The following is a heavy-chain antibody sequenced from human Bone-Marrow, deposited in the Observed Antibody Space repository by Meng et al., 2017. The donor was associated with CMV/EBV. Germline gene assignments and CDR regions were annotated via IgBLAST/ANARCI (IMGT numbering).Heavy chain of an antibody. J-gene: IGHJ6*01. D-gene: IGHD1-14*01. V-gene: IGHV3-7*01. CDR3: ARDKPQWTNYYYGMDV. CDR2: IKQDGNEK. Sequence: GESLKISCAASGFTFSNCWMSWVRQAPGKGLEWVANIKQDGNEKYYVDSVKGRFTISRDNAKNTLYLQMNSLRAEDTAVYYCARDKPQWTNYYYGMDVWGQGTTVTSYS. CDR1: GFTFSNCW.